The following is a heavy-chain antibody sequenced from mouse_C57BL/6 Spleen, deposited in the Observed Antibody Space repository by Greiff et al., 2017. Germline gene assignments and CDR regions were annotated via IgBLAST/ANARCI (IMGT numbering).Heavy chain of an antibody. CDR3: TTGGNSYYAMDY. D-gene: IGHD2-1*01. CDR1: GFNIKDYY. J-gene: IGHJ4*01. V-gene: IGHV14-1*01. CDR2: IDPEDGDT. Sequence: DVQLQESGAELVRPGASVKLSCTASGFNIKDYYMHWVKQRPEQGLEWIGRIDPEDGDTEYAPKFQGKATMTADTSSNTAYLQLSSLTSEDTAVYYCTTGGNSYYAMDYWGQGTSVTVSS.